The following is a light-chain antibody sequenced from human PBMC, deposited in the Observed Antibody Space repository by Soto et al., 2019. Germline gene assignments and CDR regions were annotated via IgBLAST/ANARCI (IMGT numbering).Light chain of an antibody. Sequence: QSALTQPASVSGSPGHSITISCKGTSSAVGGYNYVSWYRHHPGKAPKLLIYDVNYRASGVSNRFSGSKSGNTASLTISGLQAEDEADYYCGSYRNSTYVFGTGTKVTVL. V-gene: IGLV2-14*01. CDR1: SSAVGGYNY. CDR2: DVN. CDR3: GSYRNSTYV. J-gene: IGLJ1*01.